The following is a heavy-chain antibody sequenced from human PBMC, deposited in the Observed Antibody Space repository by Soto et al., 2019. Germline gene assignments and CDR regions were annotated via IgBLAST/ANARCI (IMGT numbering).Heavy chain of an antibody. V-gene: IGHV1-69*13. D-gene: IGHD2-15*01. CDR3: ARVNCSGGSCYYYYYGMDV. CDR2: IIPIFGTA. CDR1: GYTFTSYA. Sequence: ASVKVSCKASGYTFTSYAIDWVRQAPGQRLEWMGWIIPIFGTANYAQKFQGRVTITADESTSTAYMELSSLRSEDTAVYYCARVNCSGGSCYYYYYGMDVWGQGTTVTVS. J-gene: IGHJ6*02.